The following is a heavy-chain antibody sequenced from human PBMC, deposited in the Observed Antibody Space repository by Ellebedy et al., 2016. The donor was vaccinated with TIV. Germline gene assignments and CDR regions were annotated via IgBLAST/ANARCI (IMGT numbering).Heavy chain of an antibody. D-gene: IGHD6-13*01. CDR1: GFSFSSHW. CDR2: IKQDGSYR. CDR3: AAGIAAAATSPGP. J-gene: IGHJ5*02. V-gene: IGHV3-7*03. Sequence: PGGSLRLSCAASGFSFSSHWMNWVRQAPGKGLEWVANIKQDGSYRSYVDSVKGRFTISRDNAENSLYLQMNSLRAEDTAVYYCAAGIAAAATSPGPWGQGTLVTVSS.